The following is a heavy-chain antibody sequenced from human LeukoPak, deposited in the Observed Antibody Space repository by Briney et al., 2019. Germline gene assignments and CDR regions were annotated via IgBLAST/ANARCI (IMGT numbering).Heavy chain of an antibody. Sequence: RGSLRLSCAASGFTFSSYSMNWVRQAPGKGLEWVSYISSASSTIFCTDSVKGRFTISRDNAKNSLYLQMDSLRDGDTAVYYCARGGYCGSTSCSGSRFDFWGQGTLVTVSS. CDR2: ISSASSTI. CDR3: ARGGYCGSTSCSGSRFDF. V-gene: IGHV3-48*02. CDR1: GFTFSSYS. J-gene: IGHJ4*02. D-gene: IGHD2-2*01.